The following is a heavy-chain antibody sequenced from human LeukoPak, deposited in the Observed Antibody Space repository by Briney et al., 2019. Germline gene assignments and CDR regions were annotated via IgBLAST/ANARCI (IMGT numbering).Heavy chain of an antibody. CDR3: PTEYYASGGFTPIDY. Sequence: GGSLRLSCSASGFTFSNAWMSWVRQAPGKGLEWVGRIKSKADGGTTDYAAPVKGRFTISRDDSKNTLYLQMNSLETEVKGGYYCPTEYYASGGFTPIDYWGQGTLVTVSS. D-gene: IGHD2/OR15-2a*01. CDR1: GFTFSNAW. J-gene: IGHJ4*02. V-gene: IGHV3-15*01. CDR2: IKSKADGGTT.